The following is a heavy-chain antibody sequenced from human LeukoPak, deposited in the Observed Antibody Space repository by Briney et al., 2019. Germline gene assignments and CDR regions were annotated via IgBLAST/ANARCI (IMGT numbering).Heavy chain of an antibody. CDR2: ISAYNGNT. J-gene: IGHJ6*03. Sequence: ASVKVSCKASGYTFTSYGISWVRQAPGQGLEWMGWISAYNGNTNYAQKLQGRVTMTTDTSTSTAYMELRSLRSDDTAVYYCARVGRDCSSTSCYRYYYYYYMDVWGKGTTVTVSS. CDR1: GYTFTSYG. CDR3: ARVGRDCSSTSCYRYYYYYYMDV. V-gene: IGHV1-18*01. D-gene: IGHD2-2*01.